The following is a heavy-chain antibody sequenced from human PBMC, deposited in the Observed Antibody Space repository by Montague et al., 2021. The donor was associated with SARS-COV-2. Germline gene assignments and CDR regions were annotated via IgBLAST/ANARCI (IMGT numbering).Heavy chain of an antibody. V-gene: IGHV4-39*02. J-gene: IGHJ4*02. D-gene: IGHD3-10*01. CDR3: ARGMMRGVTTPFDY. CDR2: IYYSGTT. CDR1: SGSIISSGYY. Sequence: SETLSLTCSVSSGSIISSGYYWSWIRQPPGKELEWIGNIYYSGTTNYNPSLQSRVTISIDTSKNHLSLRLSSVTAADTAVYFCARGMMRGVTTPFDYWGQGSQVTVSS.